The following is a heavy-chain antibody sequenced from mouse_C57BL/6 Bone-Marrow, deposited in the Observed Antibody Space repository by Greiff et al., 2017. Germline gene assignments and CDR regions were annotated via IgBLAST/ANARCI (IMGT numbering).Heavy chain of an antibody. CDR2: ISGGGGNT. CDR1: GFTFSSYT. CDR3: ARGITTVVAPYYFDY. D-gene: IGHD1-1*01. V-gene: IGHV5-9*01. Sequence: DVMLVESGGGLVKPGGSLKLSCAASGFTFSSYTMSWVRQTPEKRLEWVATISGGGGNTYYPDSVKGRFTISRDNAKNTLYLQMSSLRSEDTALYYCARGITTVVAPYYFDYWGQGTTLTVSS. J-gene: IGHJ2*01.